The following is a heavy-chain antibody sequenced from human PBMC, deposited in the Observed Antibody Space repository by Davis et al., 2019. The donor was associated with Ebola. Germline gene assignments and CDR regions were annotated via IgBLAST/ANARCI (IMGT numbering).Heavy chain of an antibody. V-gene: IGHV1-2*04. Sequence: AASVKVSCKASGYTFTGYYMHWVRQAPGQGLEWMGWINPNSGGTNYAQKFQGWVTMTRDTSISTAYMELSRLRSDDTAVYYCAREPRGNSYGSFYDYWGQGTLVTVSS. CDR1: GYTFTGYY. D-gene: IGHD5-18*01. CDR3: AREPRGNSYGSFYDY. J-gene: IGHJ4*02. CDR2: INPNSGGT.